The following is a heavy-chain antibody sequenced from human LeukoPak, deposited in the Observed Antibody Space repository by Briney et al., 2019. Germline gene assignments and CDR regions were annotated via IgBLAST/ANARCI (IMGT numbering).Heavy chain of an antibody. CDR2: IKYRGSN. Sequence: SETLSLTCTVPGGSISSGGYYWSWLRQHTGKGLVCVEYIKYRGSNYYNQSLKSRVTISVDTSKNHFSLKLGSETAADPDVYWCERGEPAAMLDYWGQGTLVTVSS. CDR1: GGSISSGGYY. J-gene: IGHJ4*02. V-gene: IGHV4-31*03. CDR3: ERGEPAAMLDY. D-gene: IGHD2-2*01.